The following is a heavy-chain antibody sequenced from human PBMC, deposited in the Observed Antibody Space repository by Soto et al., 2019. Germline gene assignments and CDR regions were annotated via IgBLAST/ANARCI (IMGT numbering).Heavy chain of an antibody. Sequence: GALRLSCAASGFTFSNAWMSWVRQAPGKGLEWVGRIKSKTDGGTTDYAAPVKGRFTISRDDSKNTLYLQMNSLKTEDTAVYYCTTGIVVVTPSGMDVWGQGTTVTVSS. V-gene: IGHV3-15*01. J-gene: IGHJ6*02. CDR2: IKSKTDGGTT. D-gene: IGHD3-22*01. CDR1: GFTFSNAW. CDR3: TTGIVVVTPSGMDV.